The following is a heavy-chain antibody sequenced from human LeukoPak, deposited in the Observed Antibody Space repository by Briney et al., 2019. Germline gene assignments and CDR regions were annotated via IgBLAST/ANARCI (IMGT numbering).Heavy chain of an antibody. CDR3: ARGSGGMTTAEN. J-gene: IGHJ4*02. D-gene: IGHD4-11*01. Sequence: SVKVSCKASGGTFSSYANSWVRQAPGQGLEWMGGIIPIFGTANYAQKFQGRVTITADESTSTAYMELSSLRSEDTAVYYCARGSGGMTTAENWGQGTLVTVSS. CDR2: IIPIFGTA. V-gene: IGHV1-69*01. CDR1: GGTFSSYA.